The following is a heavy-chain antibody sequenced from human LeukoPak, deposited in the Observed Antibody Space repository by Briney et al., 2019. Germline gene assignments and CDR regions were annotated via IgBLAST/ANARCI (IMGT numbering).Heavy chain of an antibody. V-gene: IGHV3-33*08. CDR3: ARAHPYCSSTSCYYFDY. J-gene: IGHJ4*02. Sequence: QPGGSLRLSCAASGFTFSSYGMHWVRQAPGKGLEWVAVIWYDGSNKYYADSVKGRFTISRDNSKNTLYLQMNSLRAEDTAVYYCARAHPYCSSTSCYYFDYWGQGTLVTVSS. CDR2: IWYDGSNK. CDR1: GFTFSSYG. D-gene: IGHD2-2*01.